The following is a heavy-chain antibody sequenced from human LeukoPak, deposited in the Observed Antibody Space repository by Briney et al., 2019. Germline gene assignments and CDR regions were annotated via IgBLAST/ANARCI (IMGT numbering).Heavy chain of an antibody. D-gene: IGHD6-13*01. Sequence: SVKVSCKASGGTFSSYAISWVRQAPGQGLEWMGGIIPIFGTANYAQKFQGRVTITADESTSTAYMELSSLRSEDTAVYYCARGLGFSSSWYLNWFDPWGQGTLVTVSS. J-gene: IGHJ5*02. CDR1: GGTFSSYA. CDR2: IIPIFGTA. CDR3: ARGLGFSSSWYLNWFDP. V-gene: IGHV1-69*13.